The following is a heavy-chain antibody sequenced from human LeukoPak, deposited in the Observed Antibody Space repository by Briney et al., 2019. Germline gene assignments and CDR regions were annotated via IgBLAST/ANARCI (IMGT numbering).Heavy chain of an antibody. CDR1: GYTFTSYD. D-gene: IGHD6-13*01. Sequence: ASVKVSCKASGYTFTSYDINWVRQATGQGLEWMGWMNPNSGNTGYAQKFQGRVTMTRNTSISTAYMELSSLRSEDTAVYYCARDRGAAAGIRGGWFDPWGQGTLVTVSS. CDR2: MNPNSGNT. J-gene: IGHJ5*02. CDR3: ARDRGAAAGIRGGWFDP. V-gene: IGHV1-8*01.